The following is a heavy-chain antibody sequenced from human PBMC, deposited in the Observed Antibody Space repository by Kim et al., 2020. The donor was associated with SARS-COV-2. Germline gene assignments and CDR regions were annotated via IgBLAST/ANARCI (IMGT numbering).Heavy chain of an antibody. Sequence: SETLSLTCTVSGGSISSYYWSWIRQPAGKGLEWIGRIYTSGSTNYNPSLKSRVTMSVDTSKNQFSLKLSSVTAADTAVYYCARDSTSHWPQPAVPWDYYYGMDVWGQGATVTVSS. V-gene: IGHV4-4*07. CDR3: ARDSTSHWPQPAVPWDYYYGMDV. CDR1: GGSISSYY. J-gene: IGHJ6*02. CDR2: IYTSGST. D-gene: IGHD2-2*01.